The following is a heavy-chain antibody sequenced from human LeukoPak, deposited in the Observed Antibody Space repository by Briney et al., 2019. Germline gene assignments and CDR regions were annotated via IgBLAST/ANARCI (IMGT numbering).Heavy chain of an antibody. CDR1: GFTFTSYA. V-gene: IGHV1-3*01. J-gene: IGHJ4*02. Sequence: GGSLRLSCAASGFTFTSYAMHWVRQAPGQRLEWMGWINAGNGNTKYSQKFQGRVTITRDTSASTAYMELSSLRSEDTAVYYCATMGGGPHDYWGQGTLVTVSS. D-gene: IGHD2-15*01. CDR2: INAGNGNT. CDR3: ATMGGGPHDY.